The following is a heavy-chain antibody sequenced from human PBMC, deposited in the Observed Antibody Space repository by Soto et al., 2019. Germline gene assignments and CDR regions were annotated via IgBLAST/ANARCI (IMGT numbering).Heavy chain of an antibody. Sequence: PGGSLRLSCAASGFTFSIYAMSWVRQAPGKGLEWVSAISGSGGSTYYADSVKGRFTISRDNSKNTLYLQMNSLRAEDTAVYYCAKKADCSGGSCFYYYGMDVWGQGTTVTVSS. V-gene: IGHV3-23*01. CDR1: GFTFSIYA. CDR3: AKKADCSGGSCFYYYGMDV. CDR2: ISGSGGST. D-gene: IGHD2-15*01. J-gene: IGHJ6*02.